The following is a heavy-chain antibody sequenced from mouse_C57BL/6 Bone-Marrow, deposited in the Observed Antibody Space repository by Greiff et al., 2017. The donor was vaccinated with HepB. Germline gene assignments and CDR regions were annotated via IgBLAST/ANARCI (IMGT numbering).Heavy chain of an antibody. D-gene: IGHD1-1*01. V-gene: IGHV14-4*01. J-gene: IGHJ3*01. Sequence: EVQLKQSGAELVRPGASVKLSCTASGFNIKDDYMHWVKQRPEQGLEWIGWIDPENGDTEYASKFQGKATITADTSSNTDYLQLSSLTSEDTAVYYCTYDYGSSYASAYWGQGTLVTVSA. CDR2: IDPENGDT. CDR3: TYDYGSSYASAY. CDR1: GFNIKDDY.